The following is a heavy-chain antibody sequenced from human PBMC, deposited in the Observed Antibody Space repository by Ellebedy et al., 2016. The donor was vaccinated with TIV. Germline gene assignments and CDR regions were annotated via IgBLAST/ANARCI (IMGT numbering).Heavy chain of an antibody. CDR1: GFTFSSYG. CDR3: AKDRSRAFQWLQLYHFDS. D-gene: IGHD6-19*01. V-gene: IGHV3-30*18. Sequence: GESLKISCAASGFTFSSYGMHWVRQAPGKGLEWVSFISSDGSQTYYADSVKGRFTISRDNSKNTVNMQMNSLSADDIAVYYCAKDRSRAFQWLQLYHFDSWGQGTLVTVSS. J-gene: IGHJ4*02. CDR2: ISSDGSQT.